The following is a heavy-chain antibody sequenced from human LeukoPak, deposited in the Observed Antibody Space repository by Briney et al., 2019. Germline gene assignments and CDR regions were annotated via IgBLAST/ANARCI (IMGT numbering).Heavy chain of an antibody. CDR3: AKEVKSSGWFNGMDV. J-gene: IGHJ6*02. CDR1: GFTFSRYG. CDR2: ISYDGSNK. D-gene: IGHD6-19*01. V-gene: IGHV3-30*18. Sequence: GGSLRLSCAASGFTFSRYGMHWVRQAPGKGLEWVAVISYDGSNKYYADSVKGRFTISRDNSKNTLYLQMNSLRAEDTAVYYCAKEVKSSGWFNGMDVWGQGTTVTVSS.